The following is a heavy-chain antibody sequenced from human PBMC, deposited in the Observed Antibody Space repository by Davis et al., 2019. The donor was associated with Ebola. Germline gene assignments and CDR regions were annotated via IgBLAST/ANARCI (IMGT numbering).Heavy chain of an antibody. V-gene: IGHV3-30-3*01. CDR3: ARDYYGAYGMDV. CDR1: GFIFNSFA. Sequence: GESLKISCAASGFIFNSFAMHWVRQAPGKGLEWVAVISYDESKKYYADSVKGRFTISRDNSKNTLYLQMDSLRAEDTAVYYCARDYYGAYGMDVWGQGTTVTVSS. J-gene: IGHJ6*02. D-gene: IGHD4-17*01. CDR2: ISYDESKK.